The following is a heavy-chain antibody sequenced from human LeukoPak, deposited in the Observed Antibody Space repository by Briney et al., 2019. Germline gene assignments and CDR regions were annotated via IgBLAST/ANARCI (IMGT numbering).Heavy chain of an antibody. Sequence: ASVKVSFKASGYTFTRYAMHWVRQAPGQRGEWMGWINAGNGNTKYSQEFQGRVTITRDTSASAVYMELSSLRSDDMAVYYCARVVRYSSGPLTDLLPYYFDYWGQGTLVTVSS. D-gene: IGHD6-19*01. V-gene: IGHV1-3*03. CDR2: INAGNGNT. CDR1: GYTFTRYA. CDR3: ARVVRYSSGPLTDLLPYYFDY. J-gene: IGHJ4*02.